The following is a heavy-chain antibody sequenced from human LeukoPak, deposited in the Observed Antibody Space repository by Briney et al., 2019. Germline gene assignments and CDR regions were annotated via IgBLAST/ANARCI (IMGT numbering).Heavy chain of an antibody. V-gene: IGHV3-30*18. CDR1: GFTFSSYG. CDR2: ISYDGSNK. CDR3: AKCGGVYYYGSGGSKAYFDY. J-gene: IGHJ4*02. D-gene: IGHD3-10*01. Sequence: PGGSLRLSCAASGFTFSSYGMHWVRQAPGKGLEWVAVISYDGSNKYYADSVKGRFTISRDNSKNTLYLQMNSLRAEDTAVYYCAKCGGVYYYGSGGSKAYFDYWGQGTLVTVSS.